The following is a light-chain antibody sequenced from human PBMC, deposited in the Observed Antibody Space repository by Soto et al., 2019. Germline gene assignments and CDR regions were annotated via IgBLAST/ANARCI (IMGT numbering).Light chain of an antibody. CDR1: QDISNY. J-gene: IGKJ5*01. Sequence: DIQMNQSPSSRSASVGDRVTITCQASQDISNYLNWYQQKPGKAPKLLIYDASNLETGVPSRFSGSGSGTDFTFTISSLQPEDIATYYCQQYDNLLLITFGQGTRLEIK. CDR3: QQYDNLLLIT. V-gene: IGKV1-33*01. CDR2: DAS.